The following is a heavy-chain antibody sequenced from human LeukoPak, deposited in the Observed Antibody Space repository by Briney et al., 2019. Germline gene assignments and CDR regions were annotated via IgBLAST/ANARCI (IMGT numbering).Heavy chain of an antibody. Sequence: GGSLRLSCAASGFTFSSYSMNWVRQAPGKGLEWISFISSSSGYIYNGDSVKGRVTTSRDNAKNSLFLQMDSLRAEDTAVYYCVRSSPHPGPGWYPFDLWGQGTLVTVSS. CDR3: VRSSPHPGPGWYPFDL. D-gene: IGHD6-19*01. V-gene: IGHV3-21*06. CDR2: ISSSSGYI. CDR1: GFTFSSYS. J-gene: IGHJ4*02.